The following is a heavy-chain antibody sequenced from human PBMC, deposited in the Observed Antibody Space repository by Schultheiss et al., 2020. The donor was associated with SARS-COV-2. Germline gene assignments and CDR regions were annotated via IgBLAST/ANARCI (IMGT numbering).Heavy chain of an antibody. J-gene: IGHJ4*02. V-gene: IGHV3-21*01. Sequence: GGSLRLSCAASGFTFSSYSMNWVRQAPGKGLEWVSSISSSSSYIYYADSVKGRFTISRDNAKNSLYLQMNSLRAEDTAVYYCAREGLRVSDGLVVWGQGTLVPISS. CDR2: ISSSSSYI. CDR3: AREGLRVSDGLVV. CDR1: GFTFSSYS. D-gene: IGHD3-16*01.